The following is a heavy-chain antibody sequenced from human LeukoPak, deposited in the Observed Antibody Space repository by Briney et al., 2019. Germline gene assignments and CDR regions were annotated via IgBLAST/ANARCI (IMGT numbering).Heavy chain of an antibody. CDR1: GFTVSTNF. D-gene: IGHD3-3*01. V-gene: IGHV3-66*02. CDR2: IYTGGST. CDR3: ARATFWSGYQRDSWYMDV. J-gene: IGHJ6*03. Sequence: GGSLRLSCAASGFTVSTNFMSWVRQAPGKGLEWVSVIYTGGSTYYADSVKGRFIISRDNSKNTLYLQMNSLRPEDTAVYYCARATFWSGYQRDSWYMDVWGKGTPVTVSS.